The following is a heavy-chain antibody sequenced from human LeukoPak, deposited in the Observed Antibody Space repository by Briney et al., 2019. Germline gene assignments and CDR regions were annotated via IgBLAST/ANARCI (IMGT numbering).Heavy chain of an antibody. Sequence: ASVKVSCKASGYTFTSYAMHWVRQAPGQRLEWMGWINAGNGNTKYSQKFQGRVTITRDTSASTACMELSSLRSEDTAVYYCARMYSSSWYDKYYFDYWGQGTLVTVSS. CDR1: GYTFTSYA. CDR2: INAGNGNT. D-gene: IGHD6-13*01. V-gene: IGHV1-3*01. CDR3: ARMYSSSWYDKYYFDY. J-gene: IGHJ4*02.